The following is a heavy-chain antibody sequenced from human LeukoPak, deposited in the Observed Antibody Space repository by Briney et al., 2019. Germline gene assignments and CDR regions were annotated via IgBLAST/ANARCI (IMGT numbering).Heavy chain of an antibody. J-gene: IGHJ4*02. D-gene: IGHD1-26*01. CDR3: AKVPGKWELVDY. V-gene: IGHV3-30*02. CDR1: GFTFRSYG. CDR2: IRFDGSNQ. Sequence: GGSLRLSCAASGFTFRSYGMHWVRQAPGKGLEWVAFIRFDGSNQYYADFVKGRFTISRDNSKNTLYLQMNSLRTEDTAVYYCAKVPGKWELVDYWGQGTLVTVSS.